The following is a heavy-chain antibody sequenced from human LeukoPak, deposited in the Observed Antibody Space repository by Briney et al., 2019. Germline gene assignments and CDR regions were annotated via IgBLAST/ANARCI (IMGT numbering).Heavy chain of an antibody. CDR3: ATLYGGSLDY. V-gene: IGHV3-74*01. D-gene: IGHD5-12*01. J-gene: IGHJ4*02. CDR1: GFTFSSSW. CDR2: IIGDGSLI. Sequence: PGGSLRLSCAASGFTFSSSWMHWVRQVPGKGLVWVSSIIGDGSLIHYADSVKGRFTVSRDNAKNTLYLQMNSLRAEDTAVYYCATLYGGSLDYWGQGTLVTVSS.